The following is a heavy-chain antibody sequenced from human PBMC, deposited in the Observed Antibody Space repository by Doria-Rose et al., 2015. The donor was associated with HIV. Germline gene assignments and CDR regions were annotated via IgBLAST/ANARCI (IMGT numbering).Heavy chain of an antibody. J-gene: IGHJ4*02. Sequence: QVQLQESGPGLVKPSQTLSLTCSVSGASINSGSYHWSWIRQPAGQGLEWIGRIYFRGSTYYNPSLTSRVTISVDTSKNQFSLGLSSVTAADTVVYYCARDGYYGSSYYLDYWGQGTLVTVSS. V-gene: IGHV4-61*02. CDR1: GASINSGSYH. CDR3: ARDGYYGSSYYLDY. D-gene: IGHD3-10*01. CDR2: IYFRGST.